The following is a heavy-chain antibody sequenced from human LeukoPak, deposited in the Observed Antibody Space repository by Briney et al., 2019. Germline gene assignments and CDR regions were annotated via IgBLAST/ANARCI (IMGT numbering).Heavy chain of an antibody. J-gene: IGHJ1*01. D-gene: IGHD4-23*01. Sequence: SETLSLTCAVYGGSFSAYYWTWIRQPPGKGLEWIGEINHGGSTNYNPSLKSRVTISVDTSKNQFSLKLSSVTAADTAVYYCARYLDYGGNSRVFQHWGQGTLVTVSS. CDR1: GGSFSAYY. V-gene: IGHV4-34*01. CDR2: INHGGST. CDR3: ARYLDYGGNSRVFQH.